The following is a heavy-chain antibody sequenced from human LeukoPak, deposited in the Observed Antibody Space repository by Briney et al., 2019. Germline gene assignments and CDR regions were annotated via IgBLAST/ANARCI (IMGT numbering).Heavy chain of an antibody. Sequence: PGGSLRLSCAASGFTFSSYEMNWVRQAPGKGLEWVSYISSSSSYIYYADSVKGRFTISRDNAKNSLYLQMSSLRVEDTGVYYCARAGVKVLVTYDALDLWGQGTLVTVSS. J-gene: IGHJ3*01. V-gene: IGHV3-21*05. CDR1: GFTFSSYE. D-gene: IGHD5-18*01. CDR3: ARAGVKVLVTYDALDL. CDR2: ISSSSSYI.